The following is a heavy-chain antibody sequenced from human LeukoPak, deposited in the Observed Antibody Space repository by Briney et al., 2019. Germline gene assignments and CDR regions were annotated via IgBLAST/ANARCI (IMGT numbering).Heavy chain of an antibody. Sequence: PGGSLRLSCAASGLTVSSNYMSWVRQAPGKGLEWVSVTYRSGPTYYADSVKGRFTISRDNSKNTLYLQMNSLRAEDTAVYYCARDSYVDSEAVRWFDPWGQGTLVTVSS. D-gene: IGHD4-17*01. J-gene: IGHJ5*02. CDR2: TYRSGPT. CDR1: GLTVSSNY. V-gene: IGHV3-66*01. CDR3: ARDSYVDSEAVRWFDP.